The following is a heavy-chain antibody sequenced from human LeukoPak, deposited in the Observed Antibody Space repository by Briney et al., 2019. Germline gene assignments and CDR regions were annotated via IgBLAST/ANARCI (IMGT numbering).Heavy chain of an antibody. V-gene: IGHV3-30*18. CDR1: GFTFSSYG. CDR2: ISYDGSNK. CDR3: AKDLASDIVVVPAAPEFDP. J-gene: IGHJ5*02. Sequence: GGSLRLSCAASGFTFSSYGMHWVRQAPGKGLEWVAVISYDGSNKYYADSVKGRFTISRDNSKNTLYLQMNSLRAEDTAVYYCAKDLASDIVVVPAAPEFDPWGQGTLVTVSS. D-gene: IGHD2-2*01.